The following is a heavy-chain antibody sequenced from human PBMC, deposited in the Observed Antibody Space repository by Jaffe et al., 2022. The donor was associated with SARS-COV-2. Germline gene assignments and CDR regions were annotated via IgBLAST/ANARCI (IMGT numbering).Heavy chain of an antibody. V-gene: IGHV3-48*02. Sequence: EVQLVESGGGLVQPGGSLRLSCAAFGFTFSTSGMNWVRQAPGKGLEWISYISDTSHANYYADSVKGRFTISRDNAKNSLYLQMNSLRDEDSAVYYCARDLYYDGSVAAWGQGTLVSVSS. D-gene: IGHD3-22*01. CDR3: ARDLYYDGSVAA. J-gene: IGHJ3*01. CDR1: GFTFSTSG. CDR2: ISDTSHAN.